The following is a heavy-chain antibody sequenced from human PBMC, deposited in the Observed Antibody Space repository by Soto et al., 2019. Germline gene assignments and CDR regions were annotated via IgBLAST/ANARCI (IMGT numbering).Heavy chain of an antibody. Sequence: LGGSLRLSCAASGFTFSSYAMSWVRQAPGKGLEWVSAISGSGGSTYYADSVKGRFTISRDNSKNTLYLQMNSLRAEDTAVYYCAKYSGSYYEGVAFDYWGQGTLVTVSS. D-gene: IGHD1-26*01. CDR2: ISGSGGST. CDR3: AKYSGSYYEGVAFDY. V-gene: IGHV3-23*01. J-gene: IGHJ4*02. CDR1: GFTFSSYA.